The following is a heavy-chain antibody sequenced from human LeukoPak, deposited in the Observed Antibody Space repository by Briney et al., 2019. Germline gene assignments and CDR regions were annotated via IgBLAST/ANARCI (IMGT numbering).Heavy chain of an antibody. CDR1: GGSFSGYY. V-gene: IGHV4-34*01. J-gene: IGHJ4*02. Sequence: SETLSLTCAVYGGSFSGYYWSWIRQPPGKGLEWIGEINHSGSTNYNPSLKSRVTISVDTSKNQFSLKLSSVTAADTAVYYCARRGRMGATIPFDYWGQGTLVTVSS. CDR2: INHSGST. D-gene: IGHD1-26*01. CDR3: ARRGRMGATIPFDY.